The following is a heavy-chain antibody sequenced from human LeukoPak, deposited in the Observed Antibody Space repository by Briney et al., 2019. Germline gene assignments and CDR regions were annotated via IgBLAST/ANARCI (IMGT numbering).Heavy chain of an antibody. V-gene: IGHV3-53*01. CDR2: IYSGGST. J-gene: IGHJ3*02. Sequence: GGSLRLSCAASGFTVSSNYMSWVRQAPGKGLEWVSVIYSGGSTYYADSVKGRFTISRDNSKNTLYLQMNSLRAEDTAVYYCAKDQAPGLFDAFDIWGQGTMVTVSS. CDR1: GFTVSSNY. D-gene: IGHD3/OR15-3a*01. CDR3: AKDQAPGLFDAFDI.